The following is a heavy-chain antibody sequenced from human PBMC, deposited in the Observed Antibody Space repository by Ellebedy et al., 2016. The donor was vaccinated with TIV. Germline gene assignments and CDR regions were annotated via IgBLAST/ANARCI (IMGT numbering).Heavy chain of an antibody. CDR1: GFTFSSYS. CDR2: ISSSSSYI. D-gene: IGHD3-10*01. J-gene: IGHJ6*02. Sequence: GESLKISCAASGFTFSSYSMNWVRQAPGKGLEWVSSISSSSSYIYYADSVKGRFTISRDNAKNSLYLQMNSLRAEDTAVYYCASIGSDGSGSYYNYYYGMDVWGQGTTVTVSS. CDR3: ASIGSDGSGSYYNYYYGMDV. V-gene: IGHV3-21*01.